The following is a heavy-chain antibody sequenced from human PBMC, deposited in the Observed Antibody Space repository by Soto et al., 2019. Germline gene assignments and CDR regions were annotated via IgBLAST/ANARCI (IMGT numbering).Heavy chain of an antibody. CDR2: IQYGGTT. V-gene: IGHV4-39*01. J-gene: IGHJ4*02. CDR1: GGSITRNNHF. CDR3: ARLGSSGWYHGSYFDY. D-gene: IGHD6-19*01. Sequence: QLQLQESGPGLVKASETLSLTCTVSGGSITRNNHFWGWIRQSPGKGLEWIGSIQYGGTTNYNPSLKSRVIMSAETSKNQFSLMMNSVTAADTDVYYCARLGSSGWYHGSYFDYWGQGTLVTVSS.